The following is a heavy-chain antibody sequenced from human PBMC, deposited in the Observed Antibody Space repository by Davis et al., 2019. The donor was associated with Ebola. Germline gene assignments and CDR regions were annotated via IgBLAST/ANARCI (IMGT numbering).Heavy chain of an antibody. V-gene: IGHV3-30*02. D-gene: IGHD4-23*01. CDR2: IRYDGSNK. CDR3: AKMNEGGNSDEIYYYYYYGMDV. J-gene: IGHJ6*04. Sequence: GESLKISCETSGFIFRNYVMSWVRQAPGKRLEWVAFIRYDGSNKYYADSVKGRFTISRDNSKNTLYLQMNSLRAEDTAVYYCAKMNEGGNSDEIYYYYYYGMDVWGKGTTVTVSS. CDR1: GFIFRNYV.